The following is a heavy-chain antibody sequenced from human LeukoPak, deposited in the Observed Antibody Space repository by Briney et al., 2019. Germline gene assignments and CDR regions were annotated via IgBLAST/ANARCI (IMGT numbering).Heavy chain of an antibody. CDR1: GFTFSTHT. V-gene: IGHV3-30*18. J-gene: IGHJ4*02. Sequence: GGSLRLSCAASGFTFSTHTMHWVRQAPGKGLEWVALILNDGSNKYYAESVKGRFTISRDNSKNTLSLQMNSLRADDTAVYYCAKDSWRDQLPFIFDYWGQGILVTVSS. D-gene: IGHD2-2*01. CDR2: ILNDGSNK. CDR3: AKDSWRDQLPFIFDY.